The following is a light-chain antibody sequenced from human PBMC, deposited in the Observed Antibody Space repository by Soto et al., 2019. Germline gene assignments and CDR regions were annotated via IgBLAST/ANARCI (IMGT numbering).Light chain of an antibody. CDR1: QNVSSF. V-gene: IGKV3-11*01. Sequence: VLTQSPATLSLSPGERATLSCRASQNVSSFLGWYQQKPGQPPRLLIYDVSDRATGIPARFSGSGSGTDFTLTISSLEPEDFALYYCQQRSNWPLFTFGPGTKVDIK. CDR3: QQRSNWPLFT. CDR2: DVS. J-gene: IGKJ3*01.